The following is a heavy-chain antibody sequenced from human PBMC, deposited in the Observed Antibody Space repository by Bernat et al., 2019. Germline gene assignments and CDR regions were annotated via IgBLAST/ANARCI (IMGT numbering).Heavy chain of an antibody. D-gene: IGHD3-16*01. V-gene: IGHV3-7*03. J-gene: IGHJ4*02. CDR3: SRSLDY. CDR1: GFSFSTSW. Sequence: EVQLVESGGGLAQPGGSLRVSCVASGFSFSTSWMDWVRQAPGKGPEWVANIKQDGSEKYYLDSVKGRFTISRGNAKNSLYLQMDSLRAEDTAVYYCSRSLDYWGQGALVTVSS. CDR2: IKQDGSEK.